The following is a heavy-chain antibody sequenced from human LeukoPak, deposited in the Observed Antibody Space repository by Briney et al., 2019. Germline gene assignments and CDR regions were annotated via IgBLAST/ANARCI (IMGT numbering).Heavy chain of an antibody. V-gene: IGHV5-51*01. CDR1: GYSFTSYW. J-gene: IGHJ4*02. D-gene: IGHD6-19*01. CDR3: ARNQESSGWRTFDY. CDR2: IYPGDSDT. Sequence: GESLKISCKGSGYSFTSYWIGWVRQMPGKGLEWMGIIYPGDSDTRYSPSFQGRVTISADKSTSTAYLQWSSLKASDTAVYYYARNQESSGWRTFDYWGQGTLVTVSS.